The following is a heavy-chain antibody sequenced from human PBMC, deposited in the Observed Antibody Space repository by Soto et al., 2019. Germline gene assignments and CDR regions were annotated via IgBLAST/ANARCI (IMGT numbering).Heavy chain of an antibody. V-gene: IGHV4-31*03. CDR3: ARVGVYSQGRLLWFGELLTPPSAFDI. D-gene: IGHD3-10*01. CDR2: IYYSGST. Sequence: PSETLSLTCTVSGGSISSGGYYWSWIRQHPGKGLEWIGYIYYSGSTYYNPSLKSRFTISVDTSKNQFSLKLSSVTAADTAVYYCARVGVYSQGRLLWFGELLTPPSAFDIWRQRTMVTVSS. J-gene: IGHJ3*02. CDR1: GGSISSGGYY.